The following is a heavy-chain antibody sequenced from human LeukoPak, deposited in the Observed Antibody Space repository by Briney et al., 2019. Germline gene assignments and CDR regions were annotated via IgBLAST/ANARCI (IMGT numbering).Heavy chain of an antibody. CDR1: GFTFSNAW. CDR3: TTGIEYFDWLLMGGYYFDY. CDR2: IKSKTDGGTT. J-gene: IGHJ4*02. D-gene: IGHD3-9*01. V-gene: IGHV3-15*01. Sequence: GSLRLSCAASGFTFSNAWMSWVRQAPGKGLEWVGRIKSKTDGGTTDYAAPVKGRFTISRDDSKNTLYLQMNSLKTEDTAVYYCTTGIEYFDWLLMGGYYFDYWGQGTLVTVSS.